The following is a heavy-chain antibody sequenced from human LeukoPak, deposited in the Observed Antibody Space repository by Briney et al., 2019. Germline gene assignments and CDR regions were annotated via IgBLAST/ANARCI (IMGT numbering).Heavy chain of an antibody. J-gene: IGHJ5*02. CDR1: GFTFSNYG. CDR3: ARSYDFWSGYYSGKKGWFDP. Sequence: PGGSLRLSCAASGFTFSNYGMHWVRQAPGKGLEWVAVISYDGSNKYYADSVRGRFTISRDNSKNTLYVQMNSLRAEDTAVYYCARSYDFWSGYYSGKKGWFDPWGQGTLVTVSS. D-gene: IGHD3-3*01. V-gene: IGHV3-30*19. CDR2: ISYDGSNK.